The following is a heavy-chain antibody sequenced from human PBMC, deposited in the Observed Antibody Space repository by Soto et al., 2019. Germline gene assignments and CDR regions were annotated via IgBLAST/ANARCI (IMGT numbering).Heavy chain of an antibody. J-gene: IGHJ6*02. D-gene: IGHD6-13*01. CDR1: GGTFSSYA. Sequence: QVQLVQSGAEVKKPGSSVKVSCKASGGTFSSYAISWVRQAPGQGLEWMGGIIPIFGTANYAQKFQGRVTITADESTSTAYMELRSLTSEDTAVYYCARKQETAQYYYYYYGMDVWGQGTTVTVSS. CDR3: ARKQETAQYYYYYYGMDV. V-gene: IGHV1-69*01. CDR2: IIPIFGTA.